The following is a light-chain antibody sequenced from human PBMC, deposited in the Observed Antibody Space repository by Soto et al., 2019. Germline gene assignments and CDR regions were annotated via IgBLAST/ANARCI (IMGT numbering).Light chain of an antibody. V-gene: IGKV3-20*01. CDR1: QSVRSSY. Sequence: EIVLTQSPGTVSLSPGERATLSCRASQSVRSSYLAWYQQTPGQAPRLLIYDTSTRATGIPDRFSGSGSGTDFTLIISRLEPEDFAVYYCQQYGSSGTFGQGTKVDIK. CDR2: DTS. J-gene: IGKJ1*01. CDR3: QQYGSSGT.